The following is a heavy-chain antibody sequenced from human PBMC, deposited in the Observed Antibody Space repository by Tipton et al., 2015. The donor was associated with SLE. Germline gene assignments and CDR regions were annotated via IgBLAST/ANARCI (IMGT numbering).Heavy chain of an antibody. CDR3: ARGGVAAPGAGAFDI. D-gene: IGHD6-25*01. J-gene: IGHJ3*02. CDR1: GGSFSHYY. Sequence: TLSLTCAVYGGSFSHYYWTWIRQPPGKGLEWIGQINHSGRALYNPSRQSRVSMSVDTSKNQFSLKMTSVTVADTAMYFCARGGVAAPGAGAFDIWGQGTMVTVSS. V-gene: IGHV4-34*01. CDR2: INHSGRA.